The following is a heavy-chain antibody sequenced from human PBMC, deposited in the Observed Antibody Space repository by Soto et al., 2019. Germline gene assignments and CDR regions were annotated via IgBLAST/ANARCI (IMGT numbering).Heavy chain of an antibody. D-gene: IGHD3-10*01. V-gene: IGHV3-33*01. CDR3: ARDRHPYYGSGSYYKPTSYYYGMDV. CDR1: GFTFSSYG. Sequence: GGSLRLSCAASGFTFSSYGMHWVRQAPGKGLEWVAVIWYDGSNKYYADSVKGRFTISRDNSKNTLYLQMNSLRAEDTAVYYCARDRHPYYGSGSYYKPTSYYYGMDVWGQGTTVTVSS. CDR2: IWYDGSNK. J-gene: IGHJ6*02.